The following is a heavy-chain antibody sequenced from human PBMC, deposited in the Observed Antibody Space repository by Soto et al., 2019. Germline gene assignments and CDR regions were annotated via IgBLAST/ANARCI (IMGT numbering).Heavy chain of an antibody. D-gene: IGHD2-21*01. Sequence: QVHLVQSGAEVKKPGSSVKISCKASGSTFSKRSITWVRQAPGQGFEWMGGITPTFGTTNFARKFQGRVTITADESTPTAYLELSSLTSEDTAVYYCATWAGLVTYRGFIGPLDLWGQGTLVTVSS. CDR2: ITPTFGTT. J-gene: IGHJ4*02. CDR1: GSTFSKRS. V-gene: IGHV1-69*01. CDR3: ATWAGLVTYRGFIGPLDL.